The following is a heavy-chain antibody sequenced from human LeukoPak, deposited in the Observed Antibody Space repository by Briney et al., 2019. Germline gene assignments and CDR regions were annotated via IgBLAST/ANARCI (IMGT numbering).Heavy chain of an antibody. CDR1: GFTFSGSA. J-gene: IGHJ4*02. V-gene: IGHV3-73*01. CDR3: TRHAAGGDTGGYPSDY. D-gene: IGHD2-8*02. CDR2: IRSKANNYST. Sequence: PGGSLRLSCATSGFTFSGSAMHWVRQASGEGLEWIGRIRSKANNYSTVYAASVKGRFIISRDDSTTAYLQMNSLKTEDRAMYYCTRHAAGGDTGGYPSDYWGQGTLVTVSS.